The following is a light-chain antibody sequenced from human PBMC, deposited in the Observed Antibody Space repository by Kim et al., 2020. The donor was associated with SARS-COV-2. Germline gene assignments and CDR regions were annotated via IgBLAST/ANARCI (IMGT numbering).Light chain of an antibody. CDR2: GAS. CDR1: QTITSGY. V-gene: IGKV3-20*01. CDR3: QQYGSSPRT. J-gene: IGKJ1*01. Sequence: PGQRATLSCRASQTITSGYLAWYQQKPGQTPRLLLYGASNRATGIPDRFGGSGSGTDFTLTISRLEPEDFAMYYCQQYGSSPRTFGQGTKVDIK.